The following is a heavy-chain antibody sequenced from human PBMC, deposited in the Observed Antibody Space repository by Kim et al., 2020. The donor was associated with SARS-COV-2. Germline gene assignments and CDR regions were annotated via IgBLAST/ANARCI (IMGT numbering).Heavy chain of an antibody. CDR3: ARGLIKGYCSSTSCSFQH. Sequence: GESLKISCKGSGYSFTSYWIGWVRQMPGKGLEWMGIIYPGDSDTRYSPSFQGQVTISADKSISTAYLQWSSLKASDTAMYYCARGLIKGYCSSTSCSFQHWGQGTLVTVSS. CDR2: IYPGDSDT. CDR1: GYSFTSYW. V-gene: IGHV5-51*01. D-gene: IGHD2-2*01. J-gene: IGHJ1*01.